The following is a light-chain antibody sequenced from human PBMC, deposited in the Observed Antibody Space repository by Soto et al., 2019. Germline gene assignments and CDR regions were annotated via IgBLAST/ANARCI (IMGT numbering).Light chain of an antibody. V-gene: IGKV1-5*01. Sequence: DIPMTQSPSSLSASAGDRVTISCRASQDIHTWLAWYQQKRPGQAPRLLIYDASTLESGVPSRFSGSGSGTAFTLTITSLQPNDFATYYCQHYHGFPLSFGQGTKLES. CDR2: DAS. CDR1: QDIHTW. J-gene: IGKJ2*01. CDR3: QHYHGFPLS.